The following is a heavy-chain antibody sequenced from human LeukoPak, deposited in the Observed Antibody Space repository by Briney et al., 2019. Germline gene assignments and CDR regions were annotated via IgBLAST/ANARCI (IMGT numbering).Heavy chain of an antibody. J-gene: IGHJ4*02. CDR1: GGSMSNYY. CDR2: IYYTGST. V-gene: IGHV4-59*08. CDR3: ARHISGAATLD. Sequence: SETLSLTCTVSGGSMSNYYGFWIRQPPGKGLEWIAYIYYTGSTYYNPSLKSRVTMSVDTSKNQFSLSLSSVTAADTAIYYCARHISGAATLDWGQGTLVTVSS. D-gene: IGHD3-3*02.